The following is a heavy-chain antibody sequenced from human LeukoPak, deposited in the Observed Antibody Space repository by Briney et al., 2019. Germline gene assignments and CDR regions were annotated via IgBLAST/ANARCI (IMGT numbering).Heavy chain of an antibody. J-gene: IGHJ4*02. D-gene: IGHD2-15*01. CDR1: GFTFSNAW. V-gene: IGHV3-15*01. CDR2: SKSKSDGGTT. CDR3: TTDLSGGSGAIDY. Sequence: GGSLRLSCAASGFTFSNAWMTWVRQAPGKGLEWVGRSKSKSDGGTTDYAAAVKGRFTVSRDDSKNTVYLHMNSLKTEDTAVYYCTTDLSGGSGAIDYWGQGTLVTVSS.